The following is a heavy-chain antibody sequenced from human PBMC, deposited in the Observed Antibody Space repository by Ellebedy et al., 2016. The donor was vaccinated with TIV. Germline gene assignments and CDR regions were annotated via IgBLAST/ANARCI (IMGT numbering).Heavy chain of an antibody. CDR2: ISGSGGST. V-gene: IGHV3-23*01. Sequence: GESLKISXAASGFTFSSYAMSWVRQAPGKGLEWVSAISGSGGSTYYADSVKGRFTISRDNSKNTLYLQMNSLRAEDTAVYYCANLLSSGWYPGVDYWGQGTLVTVSS. J-gene: IGHJ4*02. CDR3: ANLLSSGWYPGVDY. CDR1: GFTFSSYA. D-gene: IGHD6-19*01.